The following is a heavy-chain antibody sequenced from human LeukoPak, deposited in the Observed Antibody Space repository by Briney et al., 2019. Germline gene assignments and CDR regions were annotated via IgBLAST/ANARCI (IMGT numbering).Heavy chain of an antibody. D-gene: IGHD5-24*01. CDR1: GYTLTELS. J-gene: IGHJ4*02. Sequence: ASVKVSCKVSGYTLTELSMHWVRQAPGKGPEWMGGFDPEDGETIYAQKFQGRVTMTEDTSTDTAYMELSSLRSEDTAAYYCATGFRRGRWLQSPFDYWGQGTLVTVSS. CDR3: ATGFRRGRWLQSPFDY. V-gene: IGHV1-24*01. CDR2: FDPEDGET.